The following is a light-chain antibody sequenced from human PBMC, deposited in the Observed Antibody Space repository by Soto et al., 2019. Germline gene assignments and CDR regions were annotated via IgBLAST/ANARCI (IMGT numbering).Light chain of an antibody. V-gene: IGKV3-11*01. CDR2: DAS. Sequence: EIVLTQSPATLSLSPGERATLSCRASQSVSSYLAWYQQKPGQAPRPLIYDASNRATGTPARFSGSGTGTDFNLTISSLEPDAFAFDYYHRRRKWPTITFGQGTRLEIK. CDR1: QSVSSY. CDR3: HRRRKWPTIT. J-gene: IGKJ5*01.